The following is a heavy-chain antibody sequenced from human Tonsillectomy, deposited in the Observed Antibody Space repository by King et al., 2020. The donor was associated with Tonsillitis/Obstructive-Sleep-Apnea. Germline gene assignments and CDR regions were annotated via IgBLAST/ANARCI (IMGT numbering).Heavy chain of an antibody. Sequence: VQLQESGPGLVKPSQTLSLTCSVSGGSISSGDYDWSWIRQLPGKGLEWIGYIYYSGSTYYNPSLKSRVTISVDTSKNQFSLKLSSVTAADTAVYYCARDGGGSTSFYGVDVWGQGTTVTVSS. CDR1: GGSISSGDYD. CDR3: ARDGGGSTSFYGVDV. V-gene: IGHV4-31*03. CDR2: IYYSGST. D-gene: IGHD2-2*01. J-gene: IGHJ6*02.